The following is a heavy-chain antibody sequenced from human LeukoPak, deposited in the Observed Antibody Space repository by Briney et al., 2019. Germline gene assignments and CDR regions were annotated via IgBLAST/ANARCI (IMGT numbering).Heavy chain of an antibody. V-gene: IGHV4-59*01. CDR2: IYYSGST. Sequence: SETLSLTCTVSGGSISSYYWSWIRQPPGKGLEWIGYIYYSGSTNYNPSLKSRVTIPVDTSKNQFSLKLSSVTAADTAVYYCARSGRGYSYGTFDYWGQGTLVTVSS. J-gene: IGHJ4*02. CDR3: ARSGRGYSYGTFDY. CDR1: GGSISSYY. D-gene: IGHD5-18*01.